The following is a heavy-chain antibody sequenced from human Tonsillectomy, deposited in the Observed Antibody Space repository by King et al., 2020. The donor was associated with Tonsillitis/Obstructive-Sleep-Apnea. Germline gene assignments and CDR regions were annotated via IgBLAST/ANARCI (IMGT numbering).Heavy chain of an antibody. CDR1: GYTFTGYY. Sequence: VQLVESGAEVKKPGASVKVSCKASGYTFTGYYMHWVRQAPGQGLEWMGRINPNSGGTNYAQKFQGGVTMTRDTAISTAYMELSRLRSDDTAVYYCARTIVRYCSSTSCSRGGWFDPWGQGTLVTVSS. CDR3: ARTIVRYCSSTSCSRGGWFDP. CDR2: INPNSGGT. D-gene: IGHD2-2*01. V-gene: IGHV1-2*06. J-gene: IGHJ5*02.